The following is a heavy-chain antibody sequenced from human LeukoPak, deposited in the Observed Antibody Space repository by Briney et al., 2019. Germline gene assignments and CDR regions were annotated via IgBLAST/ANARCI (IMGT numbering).Heavy chain of an antibody. CDR1: GFTFSSYS. CDR3: ARGRDGYEGGVFNY. D-gene: IGHD5-24*01. Sequence: GGSLRLSCAASGFTFSSYSLIWVRQAPGKGLEWVSLISSSSSYIYYADSVKGRFTISRDNAKNSLYLQMNSLRAEDTAVYYCARGRDGYEGGVFNYWGQGTLVTVSS. J-gene: IGHJ4*02. V-gene: IGHV3-21*01. CDR2: ISSSSSYI.